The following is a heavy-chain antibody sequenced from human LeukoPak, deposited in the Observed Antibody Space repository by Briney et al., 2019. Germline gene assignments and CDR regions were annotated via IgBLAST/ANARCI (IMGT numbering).Heavy chain of an antibody. CDR3: AKDREGLSSGYDLEYFDY. D-gene: IGHD5-12*01. V-gene: IGHV3-21*04. CDR2: ISSSSRYI. J-gene: IGHJ4*02. Sequence: GGSLRLSCAASGFTFSSYSMNWVRQAPGKGLEWVSSISSSSRYIYYADSVKGRFTISRDNAKNSLYLQMNSLRAEDTAVYYCAKDREGLSSGYDLEYFDYWGQGTLVTVSS. CDR1: GFTFSSYS.